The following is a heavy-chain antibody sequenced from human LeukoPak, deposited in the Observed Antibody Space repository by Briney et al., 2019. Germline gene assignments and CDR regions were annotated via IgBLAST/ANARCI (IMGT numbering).Heavy chain of an antibody. CDR3: ARDLGPETSGYLERSYMDV. CDR2: IITFFGAT. J-gene: IGHJ6*03. V-gene: IGHV1-69*06. D-gene: IGHD3-22*01. CDR1: GGTFSSYG. Sequence: SVNVSCKASGGTFSSYGISWVRQAPGQGLGWIGRIITFFGATTYARKFQGRVTMSADKSTNTTYMELKNLRYDDTAEYFCARDLGPETSGYLERSYMDVWGKGTTVTVSS.